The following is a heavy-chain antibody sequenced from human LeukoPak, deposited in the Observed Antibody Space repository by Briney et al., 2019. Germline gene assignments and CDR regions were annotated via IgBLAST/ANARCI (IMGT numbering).Heavy chain of an antibody. CDR1: GFTFDYYW. Sequence: GGSLRLSCAASGFTFDYYWMHWVRQAPGKGLMWVSRINTDGSNTHYADSVKGGFTISRDNAKNTLYLQMNGLRVEDTAVYYRVVWGEDRSGHRFDFWGQGTLVTVSS. J-gene: IGHJ4*02. CDR2: INTDGSNT. D-gene: IGHD3-22*01. V-gene: IGHV3-74*01. CDR3: VVWGEDRSGHRFDF.